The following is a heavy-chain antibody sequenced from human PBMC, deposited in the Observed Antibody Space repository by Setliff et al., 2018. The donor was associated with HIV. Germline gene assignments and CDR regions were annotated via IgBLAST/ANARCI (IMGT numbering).Heavy chain of an antibody. CDR3: ARGGSNSWSPFDY. D-gene: IGHD6-13*01. V-gene: IGHV3-11*04. CDR1: GFTFSDHY. CDR2: ISSSGSPI. Sequence: GSLRLSCAASGFTFSDHYMNWVRQAPGKGLEWVSYISSSGSPIHYADSVRGRFTISRDNAKNTLYLQMNSLRAEDTAVYYCARGGSNSWSPFDYWGQGTLVTVSS. J-gene: IGHJ4*02.